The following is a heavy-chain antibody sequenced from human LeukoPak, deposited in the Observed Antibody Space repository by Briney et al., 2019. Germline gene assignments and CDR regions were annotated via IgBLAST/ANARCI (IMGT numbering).Heavy chain of an antibody. J-gene: IGHJ4*02. D-gene: IGHD3-10*01. CDR2: INSDGINT. CDR3: AKKKRFGNFDY. CDR1: GFTFSNYW. Sequence: PGGSLRLSCAASGFTFSNYWMHWVRQAPGKGLVWVSRINSDGINTSYADSVKGRFTISRDNSKNTLYLQMNSLRAEDTAVYYCAKKKRFGNFDYWGQGTLVTVSS. V-gene: IGHV3-74*01.